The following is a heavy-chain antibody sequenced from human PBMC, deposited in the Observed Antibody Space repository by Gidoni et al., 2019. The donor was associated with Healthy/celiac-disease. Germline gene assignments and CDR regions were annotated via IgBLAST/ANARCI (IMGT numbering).Heavy chain of an antibody. J-gene: IGHJ6*02. Sequence: EVQLVQSGAEVKKPGATVKISCKVSGYTFTDYYMHWVQQAPGKGLEWMGLVDPEDGETIYAEKFQGRVTITADTSTDTAYMELSSLRSEDTAVYYCATDRQLLTTHLSRTSYGMDVWGQGTTVTVSS. D-gene: IGHD2-2*01. CDR2: VDPEDGET. CDR3: ATDRQLLTTHLSRTSYGMDV. V-gene: IGHV1-69-2*01. CDR1: GYTFTDYY.